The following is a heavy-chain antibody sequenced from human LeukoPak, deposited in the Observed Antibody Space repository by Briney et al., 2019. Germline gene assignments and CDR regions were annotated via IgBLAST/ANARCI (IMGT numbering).Heavy chain of an antibody. D-gene: IGHD6-13*01. CDR2: ISSSGANR. CDR1: GLTLSNHEFSHYE. CDR3: ARGRYCLFELVLDV. V-gene: IGHV3-48*03. J-gene: IGHJ6*04. Sequence: GGSLRLSCEASGLTLSNHEFSHYEMNWVRQAPGKGLEWLSYISSSGANRYYAESVKGRFTVSRDNGKDAHYLQMNSLRVEDTAVYYCARGRYCLFELVLDVWGKGTTVTISS.